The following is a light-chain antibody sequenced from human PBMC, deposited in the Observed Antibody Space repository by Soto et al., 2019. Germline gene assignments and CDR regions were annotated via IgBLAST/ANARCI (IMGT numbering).Light chain of an antibody. CDR3: QQYYSPPST. J-gene: IGKJ1*01. CDR2: WTS. Sequence: DIVMTQSPDSLAVSLGGRATINCKSSQSVLYSSNNKNYLAWYQQKPGQPPKLLIYWTSTRESGVPDRFSGSGSHTDYTLTISSLQAEDVAFYYCQQYYSPPSTFGQGTKVEIK. CDR1: QSVLYSSNNKNY. V-gene: IGKV4-1*01.